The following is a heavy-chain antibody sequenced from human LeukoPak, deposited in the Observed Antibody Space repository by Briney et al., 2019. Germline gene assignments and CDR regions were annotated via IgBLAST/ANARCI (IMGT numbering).Heavy chain of an antibody. CDR1: GFTFSSYG. J-gene: IGHJ6*03. CDR3: AKDFYYYGSGSYYMDV. D-gene: IGHD3-10*01. CDR2: IRYDGSNK. Sequence: GGSLRLSCAASGFTFSSYGMHWVRQAPGKGLEWVAFIRYDGSNKYYADSVKGRFTISRDNSKNTLYLQMNSLRAEDTAVYYCAKDFYYYGSGSYYMDVWGKGTTVTISS. V-gene: IGHV3-30*02.